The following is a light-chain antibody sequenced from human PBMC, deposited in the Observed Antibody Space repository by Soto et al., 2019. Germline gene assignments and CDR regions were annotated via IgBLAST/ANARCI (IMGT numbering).Light chain of an antibody. CDR2: EVS. Sequence: ALTQPASVSGSPGQSITISCTGTSSDVGGYNYVSWYQQHPGKAPKLMIYEVSNRPSGVSNRFSGSKSGNTASLTISGLQAEDEADYYCSSYTSSSTQVFGTGTKLTVL. CDR1: SSDVGGYNY. V-gene: IGLV2-14*01. J-gene: IGLJ1*01. CDR3: SSYTSSSTQV.